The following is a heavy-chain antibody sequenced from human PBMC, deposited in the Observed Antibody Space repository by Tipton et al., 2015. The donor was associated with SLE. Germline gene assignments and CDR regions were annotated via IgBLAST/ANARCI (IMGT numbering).Heavy chain of an antibody. CDR3: ARDARYSSRRDFDS. CDR1: GASISSYY. Sequence: TLSLTCTVSGASISSYYWNWIRKAPGKGLEWIAFMDHSGSTNYSPSLKSRVTMSLDTSMNQFSLKLSSVTAADTAVYYCARDARYSSRRDFDSWGQGTLVTVSS. J-gene: IGHJ4*02. CDR2: MDHSGST. D-gene: IGHD6-13*01. V-gene: IGHV4-59*12.